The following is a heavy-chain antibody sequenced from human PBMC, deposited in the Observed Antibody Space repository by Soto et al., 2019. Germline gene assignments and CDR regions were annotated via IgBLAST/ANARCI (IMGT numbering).Heavy chain of an antibody. J-gene: IGHJ4*02. CDR1: GGSITTTSYY. CDR2: IYYSGST. Sequence: SXTLSLTCTVSGGSITTTSYYWCWIRQPPGRGLEWIGSIYYSGSTYYNPSLKSRATISVDTAKNQFSLRLTSLSAADTAVYYCARQRRSTTCHADYWGQGTLVTVSS. V-gene: IGHV4-39*01. CDR3: ARQRRSTTCHADY.